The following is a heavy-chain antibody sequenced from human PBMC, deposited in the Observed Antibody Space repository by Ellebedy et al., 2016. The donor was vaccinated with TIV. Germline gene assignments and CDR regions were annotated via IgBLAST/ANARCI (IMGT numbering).Heavy chain of an antibody. V-gene: IGHV4-39*07. Sequence: MPSETLSLTCNVSGGSISSSSYYWGWIRQAPGKGLEWIGSVYYSGSTYYNPSLRSRLSISVDTSKNQFSLDLFSVTAADTAVYYCARGNDISGYFPHFEYWGQGTLVTVSS. CDR1: GGSISSSSYY. CDR3: ARGNDISGYFPHFEY. CDR2: VYYSGST. D-gene: IGHD3-22*01. J-gene: IGHJ4*02.